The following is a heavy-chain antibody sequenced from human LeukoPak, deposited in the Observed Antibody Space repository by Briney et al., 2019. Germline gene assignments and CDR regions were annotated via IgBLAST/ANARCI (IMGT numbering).Heavy chain of an antibody. D-gene: IGHD2-2*01. CDR3: ARRLTQYDCFDP. J-gene: IGHJ5*02. V-gene: IGHV6-1*01. Sequence: SQTISLTCAISGNSVSSNSVTWNWIRQSPSRGLEWMGRTYYRSTWYNDYAVSVRGRITVNPDTSKNQFSLHLNSVTPEDTAVYYCARRLTQYDCFDPWGQGILVTVSS. CDR2: TYYRSTWYN. CDR1: GNSVSSNSVT.